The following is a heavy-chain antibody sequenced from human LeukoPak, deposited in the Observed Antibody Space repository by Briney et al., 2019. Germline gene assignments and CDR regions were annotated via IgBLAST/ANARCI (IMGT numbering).Heavy chain of an antibody. CDR3: ATNLLLRGYY. CDR1: GGSFSGYY. J-gene: IGHJ4*02. D-gene: IGHD2-15*01. CDR2: INHSGST. V-gene: IGHV4-34*01. Sequence: PSETLSLTCAVYGGSFSGYYWSWIRQPPGEGLEWIGEINHSGSTNYNPSLKSRVTISVDTSNNHFSLKLSSVTAADTAVYYCATNLLLRGYYWGQGTLVTVSS.